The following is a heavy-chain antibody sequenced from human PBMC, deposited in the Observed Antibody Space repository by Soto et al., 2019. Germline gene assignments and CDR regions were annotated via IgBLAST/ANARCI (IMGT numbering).Heavy chain of an antibody. CDR1: GLTVSSKY. J-gene: IGHJ6*02. CDR3: AMTRTHYYNYGMDV. Sequence: EVQLVESGGGLVQPGGSLRLSCAVSGLTVSSKYMSWVRQAPGKGLEWVSSVYSTGSKYYADSVKGRFTISRDDSKKALSLQMNSLRAEDTALYYCAMTRTHYYNYGMDVWGQGTTVTVSS. V-gene: IGHV3-66*01. CDR2: VYSTGSK.